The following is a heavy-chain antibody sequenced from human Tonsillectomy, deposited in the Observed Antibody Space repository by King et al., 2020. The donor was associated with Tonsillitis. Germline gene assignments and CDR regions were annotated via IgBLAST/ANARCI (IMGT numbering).Heavy chain of an antibody. CDR3: TRVRTVGFDAFDI. Sequence: VQLVESGGGLVQPGGSLRLSCAASGFTFSSYWMRWVRQAPGKGLVWVSRIKSDGSSTSYADSVKGRFTISRDNAKNTLYLQMNSLRAEDTAVYFCTRVRTVGFDAFDIWGQGTMVTVSS. CDR1: GFTFSSYW. D-gene: IGHD1/OR15-1a*01. V-gene: IGHV3-74*01. CDR2: IKSDGSST. J-gene: IGHJ3*02.